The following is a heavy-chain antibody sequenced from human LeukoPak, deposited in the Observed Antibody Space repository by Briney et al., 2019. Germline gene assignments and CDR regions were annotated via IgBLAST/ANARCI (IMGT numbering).Heavy chain of an antibody. D-gene: IGHD3-9*01. J-gene: IGHJ3*01. V-gene: IGHV4-30-4*01. CDR1: GGSISSGDYY. CDR3: ARRSQCNLVTCSKGGGFDL. Sequence: SETLSLTCTVSGGSISSGDYYWSWIRQPPGKGLEWIGYIYYSGSTYYNPSLKSRVTISVDTSKNQFSLKLSSVTAADTAVYYCARRSQCNLVTCSKGGGFDLWGQGTAVIVSS. CDR2: IYYSGST.